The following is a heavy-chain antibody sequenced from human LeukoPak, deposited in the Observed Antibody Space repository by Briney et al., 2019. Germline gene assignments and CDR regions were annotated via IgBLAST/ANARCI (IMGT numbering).Heavy chain of an antibody. CDR1: GYTFTSYA. CDR2: INAGNGNK. D-gene: IGHD3-10*01. J-gene: IGHJ4*02. V-gene: IGHV1-3*01. Sequence: VASVKVSCKASGYTFTSYAMHWVRQAPGQRLEWMGWINAGNGNKKYSQKFQGRVTITRDTSASTAYMELSSLRFEDTAGYYCARDFFNYGSGSPHWGQGTLVTVSS. CDR3: ARDFFNYGSGSPH.